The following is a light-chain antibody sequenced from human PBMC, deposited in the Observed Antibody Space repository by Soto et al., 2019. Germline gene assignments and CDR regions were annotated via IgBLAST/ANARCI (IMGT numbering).Light chain of an antibody. CDR2: EAS. Sequence: EIELTQSPATLSLSPGDIATLSYRASQTVSSSLAWYQQKPGQAPRLLIYEASNRATGIPARFSGSGSGADCTLTISSLEPEDVALYYCQQHINWPLTFGGGTKVDIK. CDR3: QQHINWPLT. V-gene: IGKV3-11*01. J-gene: IGKJ4*01. CDR1: QTVSSS.